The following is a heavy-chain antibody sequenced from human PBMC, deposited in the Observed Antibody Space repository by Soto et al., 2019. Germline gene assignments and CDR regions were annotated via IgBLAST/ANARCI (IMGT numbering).Heavy chain of an antibody. CDR3: ARDFPSPGNAFDI. Sequence: ASVKVSCKVSGGTFSSYAISWVRQAPGQGLEWMGGIIPIFGTANYAQKFQGRVTITADESTSTAYMELSSLRSEDTAVYYCARDFPSPGNAFDIWGQGTMVTVSS. CDR1: GGTFSSYA. CDR2: IIPIFGTA. J-gene: IGHJ3*02. V-gene: IGHV1-69*13.